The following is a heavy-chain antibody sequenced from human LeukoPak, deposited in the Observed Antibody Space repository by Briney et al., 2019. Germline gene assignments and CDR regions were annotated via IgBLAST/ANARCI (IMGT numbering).Heavy chain of an antibody. Sequence: GGSLRLSCAASGFTFSGYGMHWVRQAPDKGLEWVAVIWYDGNNKYYADSVKGRFTISRDNSKNTLYLQMNSLRAEDTAVYYCANDWGYTTMVSYYFDYWGQGALVTVSS. CDR2: IWYDGNNK. J-gene: IGHJ4*02. CDR1: GFTFSGYG. V-gene: IGHV3-33*06. CDR3: ANDWGYTTMVSYYFDY. D-gene: IGHD5-18*01.